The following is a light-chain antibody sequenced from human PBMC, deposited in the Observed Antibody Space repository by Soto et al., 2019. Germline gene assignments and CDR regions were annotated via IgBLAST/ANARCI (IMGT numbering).Light chain of an antibody. CDR3: QQLNSYPIT. CDR1: QGINSF. V-gene: IGKV1-9*01. CDR2: AAS. Sequence: DIQLTKSTSFLSASVGDRVTITCRASQGINSFLGWYQQKPGKGPRLLIYAASALQSGVPSRFSGSGSGTEFTLTISSLQPEDFATYYCQQLNSYPITFGQGTRLEIK. J-gene: IGKJ5*01.